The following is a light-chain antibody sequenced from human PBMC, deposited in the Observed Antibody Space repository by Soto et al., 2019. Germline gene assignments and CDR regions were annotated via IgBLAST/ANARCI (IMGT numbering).Light chain of an antibody. V-gene: IGLV7-43*01. J-gene: IGLJ3*02. Sequence: QTVVTQEPSLTVSPGGTVTLTCASSTGAVTSGNYPSRFQQKPGQPPTTLIYTTNSKHSWTPARFSGSLLGGKAALTLSGAQPEDEADYYCLVYYGGAQLVFGGGTKLTVL. CDR3: LVYYGGAQLV. CDR1: TGAVTSGNY. CDR2: TTN.